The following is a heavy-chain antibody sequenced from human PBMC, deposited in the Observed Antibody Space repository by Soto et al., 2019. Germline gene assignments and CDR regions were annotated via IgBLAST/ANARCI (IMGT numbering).Heavy chain of an antibody. J-gene: IGHJ4*02. CDR1: GFAFTNYG. CDR3: ARDVAMPTGLGLGY. V-gene: IGHV3-30*03. Sequence: GGSLSPSCPATGFAFTNYGIHWDPQPPGKGLEWVAHISNDGSKKFYGDSVMGRFTISRDNSENTVYLQMTSLRPDDTAVFYCARDVAMPTGLGLGYWGQGTLVTVSS. D-gene: IGHD6-19*01. CDR2: ISNDGSKK.